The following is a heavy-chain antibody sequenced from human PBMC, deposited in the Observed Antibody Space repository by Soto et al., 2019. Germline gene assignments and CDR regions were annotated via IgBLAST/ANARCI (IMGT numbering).Heavy chain of an antibody. J-gene: IGHJ6*03. CDR1: GFTFSSYD. V-gene: IGHV3-13*01. Sequence: GGPLRLSCAASGFTFSSYDMHWVRQATGKGLKWVSAIGTAGDTYYPGSVKGRFTISRENAKNSLYLQMNSLRAGDTAVYYCARSVEGHYSNYLKGNYYYYYYMDVWGKGTTVTVSS. D-gene: IGHD4-4*01. CDR3: ARSVEGHYSNYLKGNYYYYYYMDV. CDR2: IGTAGDT.